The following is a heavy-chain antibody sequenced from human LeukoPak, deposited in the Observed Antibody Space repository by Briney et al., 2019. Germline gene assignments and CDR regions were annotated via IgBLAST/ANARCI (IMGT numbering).Heavy chain of an antibody. CDR3: ARGRDDYGELPSSYNWFDP. D-gene: IGHD4-17*01. J-gene: IGHJ5*02. V-gene: IGHV4-39*07. CDR2: IYYSGST. Sequence: SETLSLTCTVSGGSISSSSYYWGWIRQPPGKGLEWIGSIYYSGSTYYNPSLKSRVTISVDTSKNQFSLKLSSVTAADTAVYYCARGRDDYGELPSSYNWFDPWGQGTLVTVSS. CDR1: GGSISSSSYY.